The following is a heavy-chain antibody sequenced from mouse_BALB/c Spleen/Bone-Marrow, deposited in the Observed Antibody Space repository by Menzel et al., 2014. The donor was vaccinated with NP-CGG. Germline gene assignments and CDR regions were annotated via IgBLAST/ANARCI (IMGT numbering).Heavy chain of an antibody. CDR3: ARQVVHDY. J-gene: IGHJ2*01. CDR2: IYPGDGDT. D-gene: IGHD6-2*01. V-gene: IGHV1-80*01. CDR1: GYAFSRYW. Sequence: VKLQESGAELVRPGSSVKISCKASGYAFSRYWMSWVKQRPGQGLEWIGQIYPGDGDTNYNGKFKDKATLTADKSSSTAYMYLSSLTSEDSAVYFCARQVVHDYWGQGTTLTVSS.